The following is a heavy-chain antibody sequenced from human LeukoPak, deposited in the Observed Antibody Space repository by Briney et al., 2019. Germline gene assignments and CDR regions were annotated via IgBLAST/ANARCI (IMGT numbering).Heavy chain of an antibody. V-gene: IGHV2-70*11. CDR1: GFSLSTSGMC. Sequence: SGPTLVNPTQTLTLTCTFSGFSLSTSGMCVSWIRQPPGKALEWLARIDWDDDKYYSTSLKTRITISKDTSKNQVVLTMTNMDPVDTATYYCARNYYDSSGYYLGAFDIWGQGTMVTVSS. J-gene: IGHJ3*02. CDR2: IDWDDDK. D-gene: IGHD3-22*01. CDR3: ARNYYDSSGYYLGAFDI.